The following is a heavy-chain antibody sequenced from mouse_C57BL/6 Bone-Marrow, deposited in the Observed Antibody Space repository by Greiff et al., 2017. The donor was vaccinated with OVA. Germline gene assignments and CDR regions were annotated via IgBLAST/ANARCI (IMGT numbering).Heavy chain of an antibody. CDR3: AGGEGHTPDY. V-gene: IGHV5-4*03. CDR2: ISDGGSYT. CDR1: GFTFSSYA. J-gene: IGHJ2*01. Sequence: EVKLVESGGGLVKPGGSLKLSCAASGFTFSSYAMSWVRQTPEKRLEWVATISDGGSYTYYPDNVKGRFTISRDNAKNNLYLQMSHLKSEDTAMYYCAGGEGHTPDYWGQGTTLTVSS. D-gene: IGHD3-3*01.